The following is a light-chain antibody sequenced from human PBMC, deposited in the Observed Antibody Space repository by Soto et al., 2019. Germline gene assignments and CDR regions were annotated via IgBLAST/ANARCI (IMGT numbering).Light chain of an antibody. CDR3: HQYDTWT. Sequence: LPQSPCSLSLSPGERAPLSGGARQSVSSSYLAWYKQKPGQAPRLLVSGASSRATPTPDRFSGTGSGTAFTLTIRRLEHVDLAVYYYHQYDTWTFGEGTKVDIK. CDR2: GAS. J-gene: IGKJ1*01. CDR1: QSVSSSY. V-gene: IGKV3-20*01.